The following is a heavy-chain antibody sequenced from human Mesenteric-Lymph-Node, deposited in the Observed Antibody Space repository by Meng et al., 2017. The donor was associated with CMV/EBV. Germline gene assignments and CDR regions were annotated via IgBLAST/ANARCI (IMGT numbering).Heavy chain of an antibody. Sequence: GESLKISCAASGFTFSNYDIYWVRQTAGKGLEWVSAIDTAGERYYSGSVKGRFTISREDAKNALYLQMNSLRAGDTAVYYCARGSCSSTSCAPVFYYYYGMDVWGQGTTVTVSS. V-gene: IGHV3-13*01. J-gene: IGHJ6*02. CDR2: IDTAGER. CDR3: ARGSCSSTSCAPVFYYYYGMDV. CDR1: GFTFSNYD. D-gene: IGHD2-2*01.